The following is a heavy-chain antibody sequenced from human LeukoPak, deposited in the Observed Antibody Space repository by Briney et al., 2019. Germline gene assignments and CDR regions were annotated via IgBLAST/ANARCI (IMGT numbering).Heavy chain of an antibody. CDR3: ARDRGGRCSGGSCYPHWYFDL. CDR1: GYSFTSHY. CDR2: INPRGTST. Sequence: ASVKVSCKASGYSFTSHYMHWVRQAPGQGLEWMGLINPRGTSTIYAEKFQGRVTMTRDMSTSTVYMELSSLRSEDTAVYYCARDRGGRCSGGSCYPHWYFDLWGRGTLVTVSS. J-gene: IGHJ2*01. D-gene: IGHD2-15*01. V-gene: IGHV1-46*01.